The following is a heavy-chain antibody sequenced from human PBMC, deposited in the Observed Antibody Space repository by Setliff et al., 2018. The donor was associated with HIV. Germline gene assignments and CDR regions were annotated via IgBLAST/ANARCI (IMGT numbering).Heavy chain of an antibody. J-gene: IGHJ3*02. CDR2: IYYSGST. CDR1: GGSISSSSYY. CDR3: ARGQPQGGGTYWSAFDI. V-gene: IGHV4-61*05. D-gene: IGHD1-26*01. Sequence: SETLSLTCTVSGGSISSSSYYWGWIRQPPGKGLEWIGYIYYSGSTNYNPSLKSRVTISLDTSKTQFSLKLNSVTAADTAVYYCARGQPQGGGTYWSAFDIWGQGTMVTVSS.